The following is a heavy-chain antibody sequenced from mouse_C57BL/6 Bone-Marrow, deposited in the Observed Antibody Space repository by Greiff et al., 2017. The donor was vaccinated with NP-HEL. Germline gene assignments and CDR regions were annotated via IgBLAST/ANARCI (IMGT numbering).Heavy chain of an antibody. CDR3: TTPTAQTTGYYAMDY. CDR2: IDPANGDT. J-gene: IGHJ4*01. CDR1: GFNIKDDY. V-gene: IGHV14-4*01. Sequence: VQLQQSGAELVRPGASVKLSCTASGFNIKDDYMHWVKQRPEQGLEWIGWIDPANGDTEYASKFQGKATITADTSSNTAYLQLSSLTSEYTAVYYCTTPTAQTTGYYAMDYWGKGTSVTVSS. D-gene: IGHD3-2*02.